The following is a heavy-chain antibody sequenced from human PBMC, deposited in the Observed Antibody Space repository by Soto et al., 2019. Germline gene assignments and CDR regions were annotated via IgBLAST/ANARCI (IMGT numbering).Heavy chain of an antibody. CDR1: GFSLDTSGVG. D-gene: IGHD3-3*01. J-gene: IGHJ6*02. CDR3: SHMESRVASYGLDV. CDR2: IYWDDDK. Sequence: QITLKESGPTLVKPTQTLTLTCTFSGFSLDTSGVGVAWIRQPRGKALEWLTLIYWDDDKRYSPSLRSRLTITKDTSENRVVLTLTNMDPVDTATYYCSHMESRVASYGLDVWSQGTTVTVSS. V-gene: IGHV2-5*02.